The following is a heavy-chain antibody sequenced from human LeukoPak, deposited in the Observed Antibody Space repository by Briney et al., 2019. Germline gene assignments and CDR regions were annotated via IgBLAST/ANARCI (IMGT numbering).Heavy chain of an antibody. CDR3: ARHRMRWLQIYYFDY. J-gene: IGHJ4*02. Sequence: SETLSLTCTVSGGSVSSSSYYWGWIRQPPGKGLEWIGSIYYSGGTYYNPSLKSRVTISVDTSKNQFSLKLSSVTAADTAVYYCARHRMRWLQIYYFDYWGQGTLVTVSS. D-gene: IGHD5-24*01. CDR1: GGSVSSSSYY. CDR2: IYYSGGT. V-gene: IGHV4-39*01.